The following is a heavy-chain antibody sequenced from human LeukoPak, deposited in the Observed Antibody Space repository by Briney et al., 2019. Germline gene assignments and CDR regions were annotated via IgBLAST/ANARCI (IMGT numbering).Heavy chain of an antibody. V-gene: IGHV3-21*05. CDR2: ISTTSSYI. D-gene: IGHD3-16*01. Sequence: GGSLRLSCAASGFTFSSYGMSWVRQAPGKGLEWVSYISTTSSYIYYADSVKGRFTISRDNAKNSLYLQMNSLRAEDTAVYYCARGGTTPIDYWGQGTLVTVSS. CDR3: ARGGTTPIDY. CDR1: GFTFSSYG. J-gene: IGHJ4*02.